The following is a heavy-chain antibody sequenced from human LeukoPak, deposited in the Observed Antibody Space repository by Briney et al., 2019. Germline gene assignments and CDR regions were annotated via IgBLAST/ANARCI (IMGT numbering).Heavy chain of an antibody. CDR1: GFTFSSYA. CDR2: ISGSGGST. CDR3: AKSRSGSYWADAFDI. D-gene: IGHD1-26*01. V-gene: IGHV3-23*01. J-gene: IGHJ3*02. Sequence: GGSLRLSCAASGFTFSSYAMSWVRQAPGKGLEWVSAISGSGGSTYYADSVKGRFTTSRDNSKNTLYLQMNSLRAEDTAVYYCAKSRSGSYWADAFDIWGQGTMVTVSS.